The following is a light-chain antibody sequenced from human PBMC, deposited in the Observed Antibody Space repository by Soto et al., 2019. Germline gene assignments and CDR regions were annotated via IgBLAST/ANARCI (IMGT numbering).Light chain of an antibody. CDR1: SSDVGGYNF. CDR3: SSFTSSNTLA. V-gene: IGLV2-14*03. CDR2: DVF. Sequence: QSALTQPASVSGSPGQSITISCTGTSSDVGGYNFVSWYQQHPGKAPKLMIHDVFNRPSGVSDRFSGSKSGNTASLTISGLHAEYEADDYCSSFTSSNTLAFGGGTKLTVL. J-gene: IGLJ2*01.